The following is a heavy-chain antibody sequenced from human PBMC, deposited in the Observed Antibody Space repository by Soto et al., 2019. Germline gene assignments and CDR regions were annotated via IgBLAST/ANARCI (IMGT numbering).Heavy chain of an antibody. J-gene: IGHJ4*02. CDR3: ARENYFRLDY. V-gene: IGHV3-7*04. CDR2: INPDGSGE. CDR1: GFSFSGSW. Sequence: PGGSLSLSCAASGFSFSGSWMTWVRQALGKGLEWLAKINPDGSGEYYVDSVKGRFTISRDNAKSSLFFQMHSLRDEDTAVYFCARENYFRLDYWGQGT. D-gene: IGHD1-7*01.